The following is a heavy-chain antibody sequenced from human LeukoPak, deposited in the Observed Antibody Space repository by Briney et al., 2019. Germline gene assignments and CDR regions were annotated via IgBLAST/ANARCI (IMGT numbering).Heavy chain of an antibody. V-gene: IGHV4-39*01. CDR2: IYDSGRT. J-gene: IGHJ3*02. CDR3: ARQFDHDAFDI. Sequence: SETLSLTRTVSGGSISSSSYYWGWIRQPPGKGLEWIGCIYDSGRTYYNPSLKSRVTISVDTSKNQFSLKLSSVTAADTAVYYCARQFDHDAFDICGQGTMVTVSS. CDR1: GGSISSSSYY. D-gene: IGHD3-9*01.